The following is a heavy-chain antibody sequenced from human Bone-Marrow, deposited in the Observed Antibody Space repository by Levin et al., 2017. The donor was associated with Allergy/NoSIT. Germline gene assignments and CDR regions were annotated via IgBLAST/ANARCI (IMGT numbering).Heavy chain of an antibody. Sequence: GESLKISCAASGFTFSSYAMSWVRQAPGKGLEWVSAISGSGGSTYYADSVKGRFTISRDNSKNTLYLQMNSLRAEDTAVYYCAKDAPGGGITYYYYGMDVWGQGTTVTVSS. CDR1: GFTFSSYA. D-gene: IGHD1-1*01. J-gene: IGHJ6*02. V-gene: IGHV3-23*01. CDR2: ISGSGGST. CDR3: AKDAPGGGITYYYYGMDV.